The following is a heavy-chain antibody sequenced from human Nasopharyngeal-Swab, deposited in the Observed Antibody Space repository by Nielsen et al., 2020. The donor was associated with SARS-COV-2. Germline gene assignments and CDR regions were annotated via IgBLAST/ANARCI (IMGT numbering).Heavy chain of an antibody. J-gene: IGHJ6*03. CDR2: IKQDGSEK. CDR3: ARQTSNPYYDYYYMDV. CDR1: GFTFSSYW. V-gene: IGHV3-7*01. Sequence: GGSLRLSCAASGFTFSSYWMSWVRQAPGKGLEWVANIKQDGSEKYYVDSVKGRFTISRDNAKNSLYLQMNSLRAEDTAVYYCARQTSNPYYDYYYMDVWGKGTTVTVSS. D-gene: IGHD4-11*01.